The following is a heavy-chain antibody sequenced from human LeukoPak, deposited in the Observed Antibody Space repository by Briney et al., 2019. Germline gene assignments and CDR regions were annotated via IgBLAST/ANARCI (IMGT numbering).Heavy chain of an antibody. CDR2: INRNSGGT. D-gene: IGHD3-22*01. CDR1: GYTFTGYY. J-gene: IGHJ3*02. V-gene: IGHV1-2*06. CDR3: ATLYYYYSSGFDDAFDI. Sequence: ASVKVSCKASGYTFTGYYMHWVRQAPGQGLEWMGRINRNSGGTNYAQKFQGRVTMTRDTSISTAYMELSRLRSDDTAVYYCATLYYYYSSGFDDAFDIWGQGTMVTVSS.